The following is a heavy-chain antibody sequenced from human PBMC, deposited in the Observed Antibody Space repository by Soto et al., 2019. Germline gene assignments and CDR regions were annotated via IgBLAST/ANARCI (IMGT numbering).Heavy chain of an antibody. CDR3: ARAGPYCSGGSCLGAFDI. J-gene: IGHJ3*02. V-gene: IGHV4-30-2*01. Sequence: PSETLSLTCAVSGGSISSGGYSWSWIRQPPGKGLEWIGYIYHSGSTYYNPSLKSRVTISVDRSKNQFSLKLSSVTAADTAVYYCARAGPYCSGGSCLGAFDIWGQGTMVTVSS. CDR1: GGSISSGGYS. D-gene: IGHD2-15*01. CDR2: IYHSGST.